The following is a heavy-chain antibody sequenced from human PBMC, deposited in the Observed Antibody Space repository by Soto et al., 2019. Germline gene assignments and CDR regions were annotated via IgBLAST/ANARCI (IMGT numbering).Heavy chain of an antibody. CDR2: INLDGSEK. D-gene: IGHD5-18*01. CDR3: ARDGSASWYSYDYHGRDV. Sequence: EVRLVESGGGLVQPGGSLRLSCAASGFTFRTYWLSWVRQVPGKGLEWVANINLDGSEKNYVDSVKGRFTISRDNARNSLYLQMSSLRAEDTALYYCARDGSASWYSYDYHGRDVWGQWTTVTVSS. CDR1: GFTFRTYW. J-gene: IGHJ6*02. V-gene: IGHV3-7*05.